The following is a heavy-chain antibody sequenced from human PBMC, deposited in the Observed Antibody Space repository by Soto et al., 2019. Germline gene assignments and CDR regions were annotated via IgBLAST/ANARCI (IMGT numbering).Heavy chain of an antibody. Sequence: GGPLSPSCAASGFTFATDGMTWDRQVPGKGLEWDSAISAGGGTTYYADSVKGRLTLSRDNSKNMLYLQMNSLRVEDTAVYYCAKVPRVVAGLLELDYFDDWGQGTPVSVSS. CDR1: GFTFATDG. J-gene: IGHJ4*02. CDR3: AKVPRVVAGLLELDYFDD. V-gene: IGHV3-23*01. D-gene: IGHD3-10*01. CDR2: ISAGGGTT.